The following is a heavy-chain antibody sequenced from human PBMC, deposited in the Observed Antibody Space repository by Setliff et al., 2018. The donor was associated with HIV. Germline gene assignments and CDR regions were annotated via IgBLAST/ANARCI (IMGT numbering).Heavy chain of an antibody. CDR2: INPSDNRT. V-gene: IGHV1-46*02. Sequence: GASVKVSCKASGYTFNNYYMHWVRQAPGQGLEWMGIINPSDNRTYYAQKFQGRVTMTRDTSTSSVYMELRSLRSEDTAVYYCARGPVLQSLDWFGLGEGFDIWGQGTMVTVSS. CDR1: GYTFNNYY. D-gene: IGHD3-3*01. CDR3: ARGPVLQSLDWFGLGEGFDI. J-gene: IGHJ3*02.